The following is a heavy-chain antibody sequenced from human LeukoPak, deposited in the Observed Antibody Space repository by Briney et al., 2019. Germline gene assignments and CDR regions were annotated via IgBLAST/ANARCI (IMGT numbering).Heavy chain of an antibody. D-gene: IGHD3-22*01. Sequence: SVKVSSKASGGTFSSYAISWVRQAPGQGLEWMGGIIPIFGTANYAQKFQGRVTITTDESTSTAYMELSSLRSEDTAVYYCARNFLDSSGYYPRVYFDYWGQGTLVTVSS. CDR2: IIPIFGTA. V-gene: IGHV1-69*05. CDR1: GGTFSSYA. J-gene: IGHJ4*02. CDR3: ARNFLDSSGYYPRVYFDY.